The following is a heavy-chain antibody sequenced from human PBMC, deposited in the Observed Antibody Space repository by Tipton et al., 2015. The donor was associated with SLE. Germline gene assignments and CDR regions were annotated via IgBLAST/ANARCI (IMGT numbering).Heavy chain of an antibody. CDR3: ARVRITINDAFDI. V-gene: IGHV3-30*04. Sequence: QLVKSGGGVVQPGRSLRLSCAASGFTFSSYAMHWVRQAPGKGLEWVAVISYDGSNKYYADSVKGRFTISSDNSKNTLYLQMNSLRAEDTAVYYCARVRITINDAFDIWGQGTMVTVSS. CDR2: ISYDGSNK. D-gene: IGHD3-10*01. CDR1: GFTFSSYA. J-gene: IGHJ3*02.